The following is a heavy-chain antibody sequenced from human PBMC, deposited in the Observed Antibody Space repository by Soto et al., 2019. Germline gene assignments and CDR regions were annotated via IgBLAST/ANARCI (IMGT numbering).Heavy chain of an antibody. J-gene: IGHJ4*02. CDR1: EFPVSTTY. Sequence: EVQLVESGGGLVQPGGALRLSCSASEFPVSTTYMSWVRQAPGKGLECVSIIFANDNTYYGDSVKGRFTIPRRNSRSTLYLQMNSLGPEDTAVYYCVRDLGDGYKSAWGQGTLVTVSS. D-gene: IGHD5-12*01. CDR3: VRDLGDGYKSA. CDR2: IFANDNT. V-gene: IGHV3-53*04.